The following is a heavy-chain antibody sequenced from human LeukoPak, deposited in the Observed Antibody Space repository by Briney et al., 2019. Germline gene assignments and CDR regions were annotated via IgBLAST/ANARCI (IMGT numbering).Heavy chain of an antibody. J-gene: IGHJ5*02. D-gene: IGHD2-2*02. Sequence: SETLSLTCAVYGGSFSGYYWSWIRQPPGKGLEWIGEINHSGSTNYNPSLKSRVTISVDTSKNQSSLKLSSVTAADTAVYYCARGREVVPAAISFDPWGQGTLVTVSS. CDR2: INHSGST. CDR3: ARGREVVPAAISFDP. CDR1: GGSFSGYY. V-gene: IGHV4-34*01.